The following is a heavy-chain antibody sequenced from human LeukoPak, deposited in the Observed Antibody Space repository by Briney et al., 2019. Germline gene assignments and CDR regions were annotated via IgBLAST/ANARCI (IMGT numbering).Heavy chain of an antibody. V-gene: IGHV4-39*07. CDR2: IYYSGST. CDR1: GGSISSSSYY. CDR3: ARDLLEQQLVRRYHYYYMDV. J-gene: IGHJ6*03. D-gene: IGHD6-13*01. Sequence: SETLSLTCTVSGGSISSSSYYWGWIRQPPGKGLEWIGSIYYSGSTYYNPSLKSRVTISVDTSKNQFSLKLSSVTAADTAVYYCARDLLEQQLVRRYHYYYMDVWGKGTTVTVSS.